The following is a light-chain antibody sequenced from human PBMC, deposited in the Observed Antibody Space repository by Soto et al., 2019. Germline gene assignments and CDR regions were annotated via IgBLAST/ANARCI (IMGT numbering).Light chain of an antibody. CDR3: SSYAGVKKFVV. V-gene: IGLV2-8*01. CDR1: SSDVGTYIY. Sequence: QSALTQPRSVSGSPGQSVTISCTGTSSDVGTYIYVSWYQQHPGKGPRLILYEVSKRPSGVPDRFSGSKSGNTASLTVSGLQTEDEGDYYCSSYAGVKKFVVFGGGTKLTVL. J-gene: IGLJ2*01. CDR2: EVS.